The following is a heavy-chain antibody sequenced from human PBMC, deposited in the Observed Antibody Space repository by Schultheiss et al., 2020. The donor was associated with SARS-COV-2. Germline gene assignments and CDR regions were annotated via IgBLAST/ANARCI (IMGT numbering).Heavy chain of an antibody. CDR2: ISGSGGST. CDR3: TRLVRGVTYYYGMDV. CDR1: GFTFSSYG. D-gene: IGHD3-10*01. Sequence: GGSLRLSCAASGFTFSSYGMHWVRQAPGKGLEWVSAISGSGGSTYYADSVKGRFTISRDNSKNTLYLQMNSLRAEDTAVYYCTRLVRGVTYYYGMDVWGQGTTVTVSS. V-gene: IGHV3-23*01. J-gene: IGHJ6*02.